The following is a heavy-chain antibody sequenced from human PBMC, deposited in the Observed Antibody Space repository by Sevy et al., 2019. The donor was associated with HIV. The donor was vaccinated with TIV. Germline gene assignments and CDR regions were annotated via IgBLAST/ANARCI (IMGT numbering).Heavy chain of an antibody. Sequence: GGSLRLSCAASGFTFSDHYMEWVRQAPGKGLEWVGPIRNKADSYTTEYAASVKGRFTISRDDSKNSLHLLMNSLKTEDTAVYYCATHAGIAAAGRVFDYWGQGTLVTVSS. CDR2: IRNKADSYTT. CDR3: ATHAGIAAAGRVFDY. V-gene: IGHV3-72*01. J-gene: IGHJ4*02. D-gene: IGHD6-13*01. CDR1: GFTFSDHY.